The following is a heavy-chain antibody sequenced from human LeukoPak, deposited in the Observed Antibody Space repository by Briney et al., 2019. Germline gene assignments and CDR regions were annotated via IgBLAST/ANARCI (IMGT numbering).Heavy chain of an antibody. V-gene: IGHV4-59*01. J-gene: IGHJ4*02. CDR3: ARDSGSSPTFDY. Sequence: SETLSLTCTVSGGSISNSFWGWIRKPPGKGLDWIAYIYYTGNTKYNPSLKSRVTISVDTSKNQFSLRLSSVTAADTAVYYCARDSGSSPTFDYWGQGTLVTVSS. D-gene: IGHD1-26*01. CDR1: GGSISNSF. CDR2: IYYTGNT.